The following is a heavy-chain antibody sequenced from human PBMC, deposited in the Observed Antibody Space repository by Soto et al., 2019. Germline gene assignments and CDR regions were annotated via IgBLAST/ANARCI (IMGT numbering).Heavy chain of an antibody. CDR3: ARREVGTTLDFDY. D-gene: IGHD1-26*01. J-gene: IGHJ4*02. Sequence: QVQLVQSGAEVKKPGASVKVSCKSSGYTFSSNGISRVRQAPGLGLEWMGWISAYNGNTKYAQKLQGRVTMTTDTSTSTAYMELRSLRSDETAVYYCARREVGTTLDFDYWGQGTVVTVSS. V-gene: IGHV1-18*01. CDR2: ISAYNGNT. CDR1: GYTFSSNG.